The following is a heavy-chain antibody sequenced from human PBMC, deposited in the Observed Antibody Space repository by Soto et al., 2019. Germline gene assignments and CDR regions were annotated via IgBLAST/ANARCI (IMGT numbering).Heavy chain of an antibody. CDR1: GGTFSSYT. CDR2: IIPILGIA. Sequence: QVQLVQSGAEVKKPGSSVKVSCKASGGTFSSYTISWVRQAPGQGLEWMGRIIPILGIANYAQKFQGRVTITADKSTSTAYRELSSVRSEDTAVYYCARGVSRAWAFDIWGQGTMVTVSS. J-gene: IGHJ3*02. CDR3: ARGVSRAWAFDI. D-gene: IGHD3-3*02. V-gene: IGHV1-69*02.